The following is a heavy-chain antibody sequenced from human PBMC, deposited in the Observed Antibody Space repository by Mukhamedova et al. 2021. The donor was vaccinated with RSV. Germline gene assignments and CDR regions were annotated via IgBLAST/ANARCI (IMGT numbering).Heavy chain of an antibody. D-gene: IGHD1-1*01. CDR3: ARNRTSRPSVAALHRTWKFDL. V-gene: IGHV4-39*07. J-gene: IGHJ2*01. CDR2: VFYSGST. Sequence: IRQPPGKGLEWIGSVFYSGSTHYNPSLKSRLSMSVDTSKNEFSLTLSFVTAADTALYYCARNRTSRPSVAALHRTWKFDLWGRGTL.